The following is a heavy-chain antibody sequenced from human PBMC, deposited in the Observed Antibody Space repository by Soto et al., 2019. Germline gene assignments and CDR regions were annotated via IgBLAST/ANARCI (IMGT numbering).Heavy chain of an antibody. CDR1: GFTFSSYA. Sequence: GGSLRLSCAASGFTFSSYAMSWVRQAPGKGLEWVSAISGSGGSTYYADSVKGRFTISRDNPKNTLYLQMNSLRAEDTAVYYCAKRDLTIFVYYGMDVWGQGTTVTVSS. J-gene: IGHJ6*02. CDR2: ISGSGGST. V-gene: IGHV3-23*01. D-gene: IGHD3-3*01. CDR3: AKRDLTIFVYYGMDV.